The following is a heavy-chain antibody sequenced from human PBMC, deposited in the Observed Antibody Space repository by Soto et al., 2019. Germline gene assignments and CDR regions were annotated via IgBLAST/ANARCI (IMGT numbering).Heavy chain of an antibody. D-gene: IGHD4-17*01. V-gene: IGHV1-69*01. J-gene: IGHJ4*02. CDR2: IIPIFGTA. CDR3: ARPSTTVTPLSAWGNFDC. Sequence: QVQLVQSGAEVKKPGSSVKVSCKASGGTFSSYAISWVRQAPGQGLEWMGGIIPIFGTANYAQKCQGRVTITADESTSPAYMELSSLRSEDTAVYYCARPSTTVTPLSAWGNFDCWGQGTLVTVSS. CDR1: GGTFSSYA.